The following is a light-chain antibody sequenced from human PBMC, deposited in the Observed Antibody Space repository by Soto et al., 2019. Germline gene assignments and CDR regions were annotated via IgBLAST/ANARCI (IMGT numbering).Light chain of an antibody. CDR1: QSISSY. V-gene: IGKV1-39*01. J-gene: IGKJ1*01. CDR3: QQSYSTSWT. CDR2: AAS. Sequence: DIQMTQSPSSLSASVGDRVTITCRASQSISSYLNWYQQKPGKAPKLQIYAASSLQSGVTSRFSGSGSGTDFTLTISSLQPEDFATYYCQQSYSTSWTFGQGTKVEIK.